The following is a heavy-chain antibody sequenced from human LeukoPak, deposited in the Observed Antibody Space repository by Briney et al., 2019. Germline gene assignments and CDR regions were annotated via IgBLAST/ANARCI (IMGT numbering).Heavy chain of an antibody. V-gene: IGHV3-72*01. J-gene: IGHJ3*02. CDR2: IRRGTNSYTT. CDR3: TRDGGEGGNSAFDI. D-gene: IGHD3-16*01. CDR1: GFTFSDYI. Sequence: GGSLRLSCAASGFTFSDYILDWVRQAPGKGLEWVGRIRRGTNSYTTEYAAYVKGRFIISRDDSKNSLYLHMNSLKTEDTAVYHCTRDGGEGGNSAFDIWGQGTMVTVSS.